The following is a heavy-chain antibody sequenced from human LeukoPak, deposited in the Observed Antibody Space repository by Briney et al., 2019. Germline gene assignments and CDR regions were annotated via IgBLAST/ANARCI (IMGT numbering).Heavy chain of an antibody. CDR3: ATHPGGLQSGFDN. D-gene: IGHD5-24*01. CDR1: GYSFTSYW. Sequence: GESLKISCKGSGYSFTSYWIGWVRQMPGKGLEYMGFIHPGDSVTRYSPSFQGQVTISVDRSSSTAYIQWSRLKASDTAMYYCATHPGGLQSGFDNWGQGTLVTVSS. V-gene: IGHV5-51*01. CDR2: IHPGDSVT. J-gene: IGHJ4*02.